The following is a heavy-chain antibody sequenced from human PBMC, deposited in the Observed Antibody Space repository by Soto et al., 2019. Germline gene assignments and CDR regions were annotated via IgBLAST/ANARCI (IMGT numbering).Heavy chain of an antibody. CDR3: ARARYSGTYNLCLDY. CDR2: INGGNGNT. CDR1: GYTFTTYA. J-gene: IGHJ4*02. D-gene: IGHD1-26*01. Sequence: ASVKVSCKASGYTFTTYAMHWVRQAPGQRLEWMGWINGGNGNTEYPQKFQARVTITRDTSASTVYMELSSLRSEDTAVYFCARARYSGTYNLCLDYWGQGTQVTVSS. V-gene: IGHV1-3*01.